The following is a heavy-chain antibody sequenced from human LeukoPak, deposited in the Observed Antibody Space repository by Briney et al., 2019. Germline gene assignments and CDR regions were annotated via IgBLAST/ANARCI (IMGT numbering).Heavy chain of an antibody. CDR2: VSSSSIYF. CDR3: AKGTGTTWYSYFDY. J-gene: IGHJ4*02. D-gene: IGHD1-14*01. Sequence: KPGGSLRLSCAASGFTFSSYSMHWVRQAPGEGLEWVSSVSSSSIYFYYADSVKGRFTISRDDAKNSFILQMNSLRAEDTAVYYCAKGTGTTWYSYFDYWGQGTLVTVSS. CDR1: GFTFSSYS. V-gene: IGHV3-21*01.